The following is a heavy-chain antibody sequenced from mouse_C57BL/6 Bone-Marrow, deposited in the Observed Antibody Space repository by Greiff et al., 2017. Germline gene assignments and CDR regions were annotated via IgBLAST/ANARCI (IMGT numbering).Heavy chain of an antibody. CDR2: IWTGGGT. CDR3: ARIYYYGSSGYYYAMDY. J-gene: IGHJ4*01. D-gene: IGHD1-1*01. CDR1: GFSLTSYA. Sequence: QVQLQESGPGLVAPSQSLSITCTVSGFSLTSYAISWVRQPPGKGLEWLGVIWTGGGTNYNSALKSRLSISKDNSKSQVFLKMNSLQTDDTARYYCARIYYYGSSGYYYAMDYWGQGTSVTVSS. V-gene: IGHV2-9-1*01.